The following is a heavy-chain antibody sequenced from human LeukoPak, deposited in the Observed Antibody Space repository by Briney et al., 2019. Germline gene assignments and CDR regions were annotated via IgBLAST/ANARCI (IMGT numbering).Heavy chain of an antibody. Sequence: GGSLRLSCAASGFTFSDYYMSWIRQAPGKGLEWVSYISSSGSTIYYADSVKGRFTISRDNAKNSLYLQVNSLRAEDTAVYYCARDLYYYGSGSFPGYWGQGTLVTVSS. D-gene: IGHD3-10*01. J-gene: IGHJ4*02. CDR3: ARDLYYYGSGSFPGY. CDR1: GFTFSDYY. V-gene: IGHV3-11*04. CDR2: ISSSGSTI.